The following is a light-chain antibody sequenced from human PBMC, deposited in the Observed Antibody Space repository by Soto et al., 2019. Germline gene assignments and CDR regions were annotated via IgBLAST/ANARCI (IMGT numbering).Light chain of an antibody. CDR2: EGS. CDR3: CSYAADVV. CDR1: SSDVGSYNL. Sequence: QSALTQPASVSRSPGQSITISCTGTSSDVGSYNLVSWYQQHPGKAPKLMIYEGSKRPSGVSNRFSGSKSGNTASLTISGLQAEDEADYYCCSYAADVVFGGGTKLTVL. J-gene: IGLJ2*01. V-gene: IGLV2-23*01.